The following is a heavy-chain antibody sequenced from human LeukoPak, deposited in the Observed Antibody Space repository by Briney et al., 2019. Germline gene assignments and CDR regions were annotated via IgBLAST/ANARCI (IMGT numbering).Heavy chain of an antibody. J-gene: IGHJ4*02. CDR1: GFTFSSYS. D-gene: IGHD6-19*01. CDR3: ARYSSGWAGYYFDY. CDR2: ISSSSSTI. Sequence: GGSLRLSCAASGFTFSSYSMNWVRQAPGKGLEWVSYISSSSSTIYYADSVKGRFTISRDNAKNSLYLQMNSLRAEDTAVYYCARYSSGWAGYYFDYWGQGTLVTASS. V-gene: IGHV3-48*04.